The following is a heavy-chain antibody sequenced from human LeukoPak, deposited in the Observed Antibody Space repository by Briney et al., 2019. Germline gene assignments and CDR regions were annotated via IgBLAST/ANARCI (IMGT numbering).Heavy chain of an antibody. CDR3: ARVGRGSTYYYDSSGYPLDY. CDR2: IYYSGST. D-gene: IGHD3-22*01. Sequence: SETLSLTCTVSGGSISSSSYYWGWIRQPPGKGLEWIGSIYYSGSTYYNPSPKSRVTISVDTSKNQFSLKLSSVTAADTAVYYCARVGRGSTYYYDSSGYPLDYWGQGTLVTVSS. J-gene: IGHJ4*02. CDR1: GGSISSSSYY. V-gene: IGHV4-39*07.